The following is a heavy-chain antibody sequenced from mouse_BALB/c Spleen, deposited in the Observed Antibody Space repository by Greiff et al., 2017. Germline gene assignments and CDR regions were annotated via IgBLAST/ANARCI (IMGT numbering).Heavy chain of an antibody. D-gene: IGHD2-1*01. J-gene: IGHJ4*01. V-gene: IGHV1-9*01. CDR3: ARNYGNYTLYAMDY. Sequence: QVQLQQSGAELMKPGASVKISCKATGYTFSSYWIEWVKQRPGHGLEWIGEILPGSGSTNYNEKFKGKATFTADTSSNTAYMQLSSLTSEDSAVYYCARNYGNYTLYAMDYWGQGTSVTVSS. CDR1: GYTFSSYW. CDR2: ILPGSGST.